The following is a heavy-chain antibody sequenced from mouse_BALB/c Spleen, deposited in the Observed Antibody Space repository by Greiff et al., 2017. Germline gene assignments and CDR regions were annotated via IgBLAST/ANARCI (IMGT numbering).Heavy chain of an antibody. CDR2: ISNLAYSI. D-gene: IGHD2-3*01. CDR3: ARAFYPRGAMDY. J-gene: IGHJ4*01. CDR1: GFTFSDYG. V-gene: IGHV5-15*02. Sequence: EVHLVESGGGLVQPGGSRKLSCAASGFTFSDYGMAWVRQAPGKGPEWVAFISNLAYSIYYADTVTGRFTISRENAKNTLYLEMSSLRSEDTAMYYCARAFYPRGAMDYWGQGTSVTVSS.